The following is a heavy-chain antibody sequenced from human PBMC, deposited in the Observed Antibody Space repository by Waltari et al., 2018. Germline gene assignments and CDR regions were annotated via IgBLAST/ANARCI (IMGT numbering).Heavy chain of an antibody. CDR2: INHSGST. J-gene: IGHJ4*02. V-gene: IGHV4-34*01. Sequence: QVQLQQWGAGLLKPSETLSLTCAVYGGSFSGYSWSWIRQPPGKGLEWIGEINHSGSTNYNPSLKSRVTISVDTSKNQFSLKLSSVTAADTAVYYCARGNVDTAISYWGQGTLVTVSS. CDR3: ARGNVDTAISY. D-gene: IGHD5-18*01. CDR1: GGSFSGYS.